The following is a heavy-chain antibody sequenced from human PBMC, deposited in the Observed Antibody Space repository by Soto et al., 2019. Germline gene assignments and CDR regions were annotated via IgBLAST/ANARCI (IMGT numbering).Heavy chain of an antibody. J-gene: IGHJ4*02. Sequence: SETLSLTCTVSGDSITSNSYFWAWIRQPPGKGLEWIGSIYYSGNTYHNPSLKSRVTISVDRSNNQFSLKLTSVTAADTAVYYCARHFSVDHFDYWGQGALVTVSP. D-gene: IGHD3-9*01. CDR1: GDSITSNSYF. CDR2: IYYSGNT. CDR3: ARHFSVDHFDY. V-gene: IGHV4-39*01.